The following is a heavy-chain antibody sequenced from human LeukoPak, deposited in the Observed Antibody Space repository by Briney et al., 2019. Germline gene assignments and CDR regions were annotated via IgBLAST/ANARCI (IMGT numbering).Heavy chain of an antibody. J-gene: IGHJ3*02. V-gene: IGHV3-23*01. CDR3: AKDLPYSGWAFEI. D-gene: IGHD6-13*01. CDR1: GFTFNNYA. Sequence: PGGSLRLSCAASGFTFNNYAMSWVRQAPGKGLGWVSLIMSGGTTYYADSVKGRVTISRDKSKDTLHLQMNSLRAEDTAVYYCAKDLPYSGWAFEIWGLGTMVTVSS. CDR2: IMSGGTT.